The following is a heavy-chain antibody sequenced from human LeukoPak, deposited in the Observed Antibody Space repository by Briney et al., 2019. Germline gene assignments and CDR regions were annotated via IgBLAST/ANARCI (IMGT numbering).Heavy chain of an antibody. Sequence: SATLSLTCILSGGSIGSYYWSWVRQTPGKGLEWIGYVYYTGRTNYNPSLKGRVTIFVDTSKNQFSLKLSSVTAADTAVYYCARLTEGWWGQGALVTVSS. CDR3: ARLTEGW. D-gene: IGHD2-15*01. CDR1: GGSIGSYY. CDR2: VYYTGRT. J-gene: IGHJ4*02. V-gene: IGHV4-59*08.